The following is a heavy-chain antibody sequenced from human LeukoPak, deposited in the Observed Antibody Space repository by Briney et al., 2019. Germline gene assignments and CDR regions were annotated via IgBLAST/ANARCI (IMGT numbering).Heavy chain of an antibody. CDR3: ARDFPTIFGVVNYYFDY. D-gene: IGHD3-3*01. J-gene: IGHJ4*02. V-gene: IGHV3-30*04. CDR1: GFTFSSYA. CDR2: ISYDGSNK. Sequence: GGSLRLSCAASGFTFSSYAMHWVRQAPGKGLEWVAVISYDGSNKYYADSVKGRFTISRDNSKNTLYLQMNSLRAEDTAVYYCARDFPTIFGVVNYYFDYWGQGTLVTVSS.